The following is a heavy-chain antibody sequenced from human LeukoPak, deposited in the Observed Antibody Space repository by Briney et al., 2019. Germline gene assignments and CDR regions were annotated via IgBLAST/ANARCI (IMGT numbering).Heavy chain of an antibody. Sequence: SGPALVKPTQTLTLTCTFSGFSLSTSGMCVSWIRQPPGKALERLGHIYDNRISNYNPSLKSRVVISADTSKNQFSLKLRSVTAADTAVYYCARDKDIYYGSGRFDPWGQGTLVTVSS. CDR3: ARDKDIYYGSGRFDP. CDR2: IYDNRIS. V-gene: IGHV4-61*08. J-gene: IGHJ5*02. D-gene: IGHD3-10*01. CDR1: GFSLSTSGMC.